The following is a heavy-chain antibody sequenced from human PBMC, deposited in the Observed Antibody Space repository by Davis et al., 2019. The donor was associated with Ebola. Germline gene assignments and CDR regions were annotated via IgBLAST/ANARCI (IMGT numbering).Heavy chain of an antibody. J-gene: IGHJ5*02. CDR2: INPSSGST. CDR3: AREAPYSSSWYNWFDP. CDR1: GYTFTSYY. Sequence: ASVKVSCKASGYTFTSYYMHWVRQAPGQGLEWMGMINPSSGSTSYAQNFQGRVTMTRDTSTTTVYMELSSLRSEDTAVYYCAREAPYSSSWYNWFDPWGQGTLVTVSS. V-gene: IGHV1-46*01. D-gene: IGHD6-13*01.